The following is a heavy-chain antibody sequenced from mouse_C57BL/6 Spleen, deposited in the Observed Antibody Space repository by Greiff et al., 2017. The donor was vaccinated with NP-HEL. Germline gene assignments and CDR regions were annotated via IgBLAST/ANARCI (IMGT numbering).Heavy chain of an antibody. CDR2: IDPETGGT. CDR3: TRPLNWDAWFAY. V-gene: IGHV1-15*01. J-gene: IGHJ3*01. D-gene: IGHD4-1*01. CDR1: GYTFTDYE. Sequence: QVQLQQSGAELVRPGASVTLSCKASGYTFTDYEMHWVKQTPVHGLEWIGAIDPETGGTAYNQKFKGKAILTADKSSSTAYMALRSLTSVDSAVYYFTRPLNWDAWFAYWGQGTLVTVSA.